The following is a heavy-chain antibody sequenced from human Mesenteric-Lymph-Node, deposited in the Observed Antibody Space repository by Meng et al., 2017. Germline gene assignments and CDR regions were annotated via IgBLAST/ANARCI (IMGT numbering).Heavy chain of an antibody. Sequence: QVQLVESGGGVVQPGRSLRLSCGASGFTFSNYGIHWFRQAPGKGLEWVAVISHDGSNKYYAESVKGRFTVSRDNSKNTLFLQMDSLRAEDTALYFCAKNYHYSGSGGPLHYWGQGTLVTVSS. CDR1: GFTFSNYG. CDR2: ISHDGSNK. J-gene: IGHJ4*02. D-gene: IGHD3-10*01. V-gene: IGHV3-30*18. CDR3: AKNYHYSGSGGPLHY.